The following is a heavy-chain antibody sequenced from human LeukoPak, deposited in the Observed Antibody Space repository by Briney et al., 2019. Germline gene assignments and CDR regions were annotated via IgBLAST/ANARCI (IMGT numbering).Heavy chain of an antibody. J-gene: IGHJ5*02. CDR1: GGSNSSYS. D-gene: IGHD2-15*01. CDR3: TRLPPCSGGSCNWFDP. V-gene: IGHV4-59*01. Sequence: SETLSLTCTVSGGSNSSYSWSWIRQPPGKGLGWVGDIYYSGSTNYNPSLKSRVTISVDTSKNQFSLKLTSVTAADTAVYYCTRLPPCSGGSCNWFDPWGQGTLVTVSS. CDR2: IYYSGST.